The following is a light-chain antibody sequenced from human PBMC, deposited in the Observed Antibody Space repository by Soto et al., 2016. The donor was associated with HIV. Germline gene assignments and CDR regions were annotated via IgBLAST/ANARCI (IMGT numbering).Light chain of an antibody. J-gene: IGKJ1*01. V-gene: IGKV1-9*01. Sequence: DIQLTQSPSFVSASVGDRVTITCRASQGMSSYLAWYQQKPGKAPELLIYAASTLQSGVPSRFSGSGSGTEFTLTISSLQPEDFAIYYCQQYYSYPWTFGQGTKVEMK. CDR3: QQYYSYPWT. CDR1: QGMSSY. CDR2: AAS.